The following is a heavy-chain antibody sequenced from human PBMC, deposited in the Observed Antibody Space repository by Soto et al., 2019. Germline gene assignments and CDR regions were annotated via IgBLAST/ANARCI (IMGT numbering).Heavy chain of an antibody. CDR1: GDCVSSTSPY. CDR2: IHHSGST. CDR3: ARAGEHLYLDY. J-gene: IGHJ4*02. D-gene: IGHD3-16*01. V-gene: IGHV4-61*01. Sequence: SETLSLTCTVSGDCVSSTSPYWTWIRQPPGKGLEWIGYIHHSGSTNYNPSLQSRVTISVDTSNNRCSLELTSVTAADTAVYYWARAGEHLYLDYWGQGAVVTVSA.